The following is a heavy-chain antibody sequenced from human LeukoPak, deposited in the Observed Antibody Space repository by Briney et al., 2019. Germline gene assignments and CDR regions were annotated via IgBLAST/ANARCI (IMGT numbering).Heavy chain of an antibody. CDR1: GVSISSYY. D-gene: IGHD1-26*01. J-gene: IGHJ4*02. CDR2: IYYSGST. Sequence: SETLSLTCTVSGVSISSYYWSWIRQSPGKGLEWIGYIYYSGSTNYNPSLKSRVTISVDTSKNQFSPKLTSVTAADTAVYFCARTPLVGATFGNFDYWGQGTLVTVSS. V-gene: IGHV4-59*01. CDR3: ARTPLVGATFGNFDY.